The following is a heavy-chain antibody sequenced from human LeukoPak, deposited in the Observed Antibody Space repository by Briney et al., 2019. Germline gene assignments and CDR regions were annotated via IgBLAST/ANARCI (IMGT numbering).Heavy chain of an antibody. V-gene: IGHV3-23*01. CDR2: ISGSGGST. Sequence: GGSPRLSCAASGFTLCSYAMSWVRPAPGKGPEWVSAISGSGGSTYYADSVKGRFTISRDNSKNTLYLQMNSLRAEDTAVYYCAKDPPGSYYPWFRPENHDYWGQGTLVTVSS. CDR3: AKDPPGSYYPWFRPENHDY. CDR1: GFTLCSYA. D-gene: IGHD1-26*01. J-gene: IGHJ4*02.